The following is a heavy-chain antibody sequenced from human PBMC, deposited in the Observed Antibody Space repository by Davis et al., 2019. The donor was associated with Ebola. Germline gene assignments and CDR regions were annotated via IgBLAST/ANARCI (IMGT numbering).Heavy chain of an antibody. J-gene: IGHJ4*02. Sequence: ASVKVPRQASRYTLTDSNIHRLRQAPGQGLEWLGRVILKIGATNYAQKFQGRVTMTRDTSISTVYMELSSLRYDDTADYYCARGNKYAHEYWGQGTLVTVSS. CDR2: VILKIGAT. CDR3: ARGNKYAHEY. CDR1: RYTLTDSN. V-gene: IGHV1-2*06.